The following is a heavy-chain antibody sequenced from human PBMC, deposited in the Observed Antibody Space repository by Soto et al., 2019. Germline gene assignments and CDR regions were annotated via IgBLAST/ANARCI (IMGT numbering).Heavy chain of an antibody. J-gene: IGHJ4*02. CDR3: ASVRGVATQFDY. V-gene: IGHV3-48*03. CDR2: ISSSGSTI. D-gene: IGHD5-12*01. CDR1: GFTFSSYE. Sequence: PGGSLRLSCAASGFTFSSYEMNWVRQAPGKGLEWVSYISSSGSTIYYADSVKGRFTISRDNAKNSLYLQMNSLRAEDTAVYYCASVRGVATQFDYWGQGTLVTVSS.